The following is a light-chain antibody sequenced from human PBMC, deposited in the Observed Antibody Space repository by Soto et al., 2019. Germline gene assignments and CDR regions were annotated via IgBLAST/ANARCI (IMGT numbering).Light chain of an antibody. CDR1: QSVSSY. CDR2: DAS. CDR3: QQYNSYSST. Sequence: AGEEATLYCMASQSVSSYLAWFQQKPGKAPKLLIYDASSWATGIPSRLSGSGSGTDFTLTISSLQPDDFATYYCQQYNSYSSTFGQGTKV. V-gene: IGKV1-5*01. J-gene: IGKJ1*01.